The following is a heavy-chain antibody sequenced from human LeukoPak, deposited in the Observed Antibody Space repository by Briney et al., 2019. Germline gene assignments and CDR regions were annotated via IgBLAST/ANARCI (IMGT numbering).Heavy chain of an antibody. CDR1: GFTFSAYA. D-gene: IGHD4-17*01. Sequence: PGGSLRLSCTASGFTFSAYAMMWVRQAPGKGPEWVSAIRGGGTSEFYTDSVKGRFRISRDNSKDTLFLQMNSLRAEDTAVYYCARDPNGDYIGAFDMWGPGTIVTVSS. CDR2: IRGGGTSE. V-gene: IGHV3-23*01. CDR3: ARDPNGDYIGAFDM. J-gene: IGHJ3*02.